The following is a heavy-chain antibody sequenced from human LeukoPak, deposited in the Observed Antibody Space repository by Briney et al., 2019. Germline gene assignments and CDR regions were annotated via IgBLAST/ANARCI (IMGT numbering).Heavy chain of an antibody. CDR3: AKDSVYAIVGPHLG. Sequence: GGSLRLSCAASGFTFSSYAMSWVRQAPGKGLEWVSAISGSGGSTYYADSVKGRFIISRDNSKNTLYLQMNSLRAEDTAVYYCAKDSVYAIVGPHLGWGQGTLVTVSS. CDR1: GFTFSSYA. D-gene: IGHD2-8*01. J-gene: IGHJ4*02. CDR2: ISGSGGST. V-gene: IGHV3-23*01.